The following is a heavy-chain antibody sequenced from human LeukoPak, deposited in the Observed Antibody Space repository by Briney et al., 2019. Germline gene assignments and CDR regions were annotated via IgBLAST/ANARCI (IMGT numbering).Heavy chain of an antibody. V-gene: IGHV4-39*07. CDR3: ARSLGDGGIFDY. Sequence: SETLSLTCTVSGGSISSSSYYWGWIRQPPGKGLEWIGSIYYSGSTYYNPSLKSRVTMSLDTSKSQFSLKLSSVTAADTAVYYCARSLGDGGIFDYWGQGTLVTVSS. D-gene: IGHD3-16*01. CDR1: GGSISSSSYY. CDR2: IYYSGST. J-gene: IGHJ4*02.